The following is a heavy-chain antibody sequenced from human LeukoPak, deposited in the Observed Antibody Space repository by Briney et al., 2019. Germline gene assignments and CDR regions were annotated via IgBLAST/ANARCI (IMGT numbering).Heavy chain of an antibody. CDR3: AREFLAGVYYYGMDV. J-gene: IGHJ6*02. CDR2: INPNSGGT. Sequence: ASVKVSCKASGYTFTGYYMHWVRQAPGQGLEWMGWINPNSGGTNYAQKFQGKVTMTRDTSISTAYMELSRLRSDDTAVYYCAREFLAGVYYYGMDVWGQGTTVTVSS. D-gene: IGHD2/OR15-2a*01. V-gene: IGHV1-2*02. CDR1: GYTFTGYY.